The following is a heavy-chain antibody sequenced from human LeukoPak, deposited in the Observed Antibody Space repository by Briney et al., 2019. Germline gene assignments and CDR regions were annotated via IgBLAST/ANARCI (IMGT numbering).Heavy chain of an antibody. CDR3: AKSVGYHSDRSGYYWLGTFDS. J-gene: IGHJ4*02. V-gene: IGHV3-23*01. CDR1: GFTVSSYP. CDR2: ISGGGVNT. Sequence: GGSLTLSCVASGFTVSSYPMSWVRQAAGEGLEWVSAISGGGVNTYYADSVKGRFTISRDESKNTLYLQINSLRAEDTAVYYCAKSVGYHSDRSGYYWLGTFDSWGQGTLVTVSS. D-gene: IGHD3-22*01.